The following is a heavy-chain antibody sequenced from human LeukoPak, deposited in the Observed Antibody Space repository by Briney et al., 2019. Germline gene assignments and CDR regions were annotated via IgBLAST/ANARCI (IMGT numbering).Heavy chain of an antibody. CDR2: IWYDGSEK. V-gene: IGHV3-33*01. J-gene: IGHJ4*02. Sequence: GGSLRLSCAASGFTLSRHGMHWVRQAPGKGLEWVAVIWYDGSEKYYADSVKGRFTISRDNAKNSLYLQMNSLRAEDTAVYYCARGYGDYDYWGQGTLVTVSS. CDR1: GFTLSRHG. D-gene: IGHD4-17*01. CDR3: ARGYGDYDY.